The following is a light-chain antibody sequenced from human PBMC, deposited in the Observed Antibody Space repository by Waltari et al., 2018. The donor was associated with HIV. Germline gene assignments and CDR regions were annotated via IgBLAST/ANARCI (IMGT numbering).Light chain of an antibody. CDR1: SSNIGSNT. J-gene: IGLJ1*01. CDR3: AAWDDSLNGYV. CDR2: SNN. V-gene: IGLV1-44*01. Sequence: VLTQPPSASGTTGQSGIISCSGRSSNIGSNTVNWYQQLPGTAPKLLIYSNNQRPSGVPDRFSGSKSGTSASLAISGLQSEDEADYYCAAWDDSLNGYVFGTGTKVTVL.